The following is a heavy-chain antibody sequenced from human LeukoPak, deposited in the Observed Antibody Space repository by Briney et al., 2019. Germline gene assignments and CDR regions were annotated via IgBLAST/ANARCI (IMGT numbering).Heavy chain of an antibody. CDR2: IYDGGTT. D-gene: IGHD3-22*01. CDR3: ARPPSGSETSGNFWL. V-gene: IGHV4-39*01. J-gene: IGHJ4*02. CDR1: GGSISSSNHH. Sequence: SETLSLTCSVSGGSISSSNHHWGWIRQPPVKGLEWIGTIYDGGTTYYNPSLKSRVTIAVDTSKNQLSLNLTTVTAADTAVYFCARPPSGSETSGNFWLWGQGTLVTVSS.